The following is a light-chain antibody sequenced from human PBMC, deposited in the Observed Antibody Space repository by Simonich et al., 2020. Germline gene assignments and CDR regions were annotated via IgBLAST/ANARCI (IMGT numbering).Light chain of an antibody. CDR3: QSADSSGTYVV. CDR2: KDS. J-gene: IGLJ2*01. Sequence: YELTQPPSVSVSPGQTARIPCSGDALAKQYAYWYQQKPGQAPVRGIYKDSERPSGIHGVVSGSSSGTTVTLTISGVQAEDEADYYCQSADSSGTYVVFGGGTKLTVL. V-gene: IGLV3-25*03. CDR1: ALAKQY.